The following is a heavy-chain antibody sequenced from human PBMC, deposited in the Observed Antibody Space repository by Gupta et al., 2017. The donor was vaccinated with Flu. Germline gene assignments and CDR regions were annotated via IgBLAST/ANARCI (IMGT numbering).Heavy chain of an antibody. CDR2: INTDGRKT. Sequence: ISSINTDGRKTNYADAVKDRFTISRDNAKNTMYLQMKSMRIEDTDVYYCAIGPDAGYSTFGPCGQGTMVTVYS. D-gene: IGHD5-18*01. J-gene: IGHJ5*02. CDR3: AIGPDAGYSTFGP. V-gene: IGHV3-74*01.